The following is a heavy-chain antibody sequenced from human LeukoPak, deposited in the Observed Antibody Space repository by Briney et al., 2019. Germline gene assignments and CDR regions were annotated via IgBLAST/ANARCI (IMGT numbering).Heavy chain of an antibody. Sequence: GESLKISCKVSGYRFINFWIGWVRQMPGKGLEWMRIIYPGDSNTRYSPSFQGQVTISADKSISTAYLQWSSLKASDTAMYYCARLPYSYDWYFDLWGRGTLVTVSS. CDR2: IYPGDSNT. CDR3: ARLPYSYDWYFDL. V-gene: IGHV5-51*01. D-gene: IGHD5-18*01. CDR1: GYRFINFW. J-gene: IGHJ2*01.